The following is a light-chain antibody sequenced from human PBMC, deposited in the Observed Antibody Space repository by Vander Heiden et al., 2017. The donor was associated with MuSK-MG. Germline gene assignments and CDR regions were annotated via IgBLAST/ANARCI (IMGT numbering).Light chain of an antibody. CDR3: QVWDTSSGHHV. V-gene: IGLV3-21*02. Sequence: SYVLTQPPSVSVAPGPTARITCGEDNIGSKSVHWYQQKPGQAPLLVVYANSDRPSGIPERFSGSNSGNTATLTISGVEAGDEADFYCQVWDTSSGHHVFGTGTTVIVL. CDR1: NIGSKS. CDR2: ANS. J-gene: IGLJ1*01.